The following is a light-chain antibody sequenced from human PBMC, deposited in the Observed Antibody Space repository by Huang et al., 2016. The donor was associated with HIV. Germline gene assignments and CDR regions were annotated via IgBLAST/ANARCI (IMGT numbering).Light chain of an antibody. CDR1: QSITTY. V-gene: IGKV1-39*01. CDR3: QQGYTTSWT. Sequence: DIQMTRSPSSLSASVGDRVTITCRASQSITTYLNWYQQKPGKAPTLLIYATYSLQSGVPSRFSGRGSGTEFTLTISSLQPDDFATYYCQQGYTTSWTFGPGTKVE. CDR2: ATY. J-gene: IGKJ1*01.